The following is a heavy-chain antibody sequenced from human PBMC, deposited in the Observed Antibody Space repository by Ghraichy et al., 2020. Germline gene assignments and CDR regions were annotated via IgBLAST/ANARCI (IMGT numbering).Heavy chain of an antibody. CDR1: GFTFSSYW. CDR3: ARVPELLPGAEIDY. V-gene: IGHV3-74*01. D-gene: IGHD1-26*01. Sequence: GGSLRLSCAASGFTFSSYWMHWVRQAPGKGLVWVSRINSDGSSTSYADSVKGRFTISRDNAKNTLYLQMNSLRAEDTAVYYCARVPELLPGAEIDYWGQGTLVTVSS. J-gene: IGHJ4*02. CDR2: INSDGSST.